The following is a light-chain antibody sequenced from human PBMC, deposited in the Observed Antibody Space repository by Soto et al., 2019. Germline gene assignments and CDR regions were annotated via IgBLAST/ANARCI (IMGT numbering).Light chain of an antibody. Sequence: QSALTQPASVSGSPGQSITISCTGTSRDVGSYNLVSWYQQHPGKAPKLMIYEGSKRPSGVSNRFSGSKSRNTASLTISGLQDEDEADYYCCSYAGSSTFEGVFGTGTKVTVL. J-gene: IGLJ1*01. CDR3: CSYAGSSTFEGV. CDR1: SRDVGSYNL. V-gene: IGLV2-23*03. CDR2: EGS.